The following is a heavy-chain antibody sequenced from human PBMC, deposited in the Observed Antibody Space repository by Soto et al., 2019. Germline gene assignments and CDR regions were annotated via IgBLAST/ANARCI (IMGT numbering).Heavy chain of an antibody. CDR1: GGSISSSSYY. Sequence: SETLSLTCTVSGGSISSSSYYWGWIRQPPGKGLEWIGSIYYIGSTYYNPSLKIRVTISVDTSKNQLSLKLSSVTAADTAVYYCARWPYYYDSSGYSNFDYWGQGTLVTVSS. D-gene: IGHD3-22*01. V-gene: IGHV4-39*01. J-gene: IGHJ4*02. CDR2: IYYIGST. CDR3: ARWPYYYDSSGYSNFDY.